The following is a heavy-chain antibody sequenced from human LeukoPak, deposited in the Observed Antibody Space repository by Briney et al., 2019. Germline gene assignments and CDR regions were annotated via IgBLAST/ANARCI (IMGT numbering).Heavy chain of an antibody. CDR2: INSDGSWT. V-gene: IGHV3-74*01. CDR1: GNYW. D-gene: IGHD2/OR15-2a*01. Sequence: GGSLRLSCAASGNYWMHWVRQASGKGLVWVSHINSDGSWTSYADSVKGRFTISKDNAKNTVYLQMNSLRAEDTAVYYCVSFYETYWGRGTLVTVSS. CDR3: VSFYETY. J-gene: IGHJ4*02.